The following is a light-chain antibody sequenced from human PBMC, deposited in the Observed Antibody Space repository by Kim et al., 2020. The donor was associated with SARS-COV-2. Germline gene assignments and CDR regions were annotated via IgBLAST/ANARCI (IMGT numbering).Light chain of an antibody. CDR1: QSLLHSIANNY. CDR2: LGS. Sequence: DIVMTQYPLSLPVTLGEPASISCKSSQSLLHSIANNYVHGYLQRPGQSPPLLIYLGSNRATGVPDRVSGSGSGTDFTLKISSGEAEDVGVYYCMRIRHTPSTFGQRTRRESK. J-gene: IGKJ5*01. CDR3: MRIRHTPST. V-gene: IGKV2-28*01.